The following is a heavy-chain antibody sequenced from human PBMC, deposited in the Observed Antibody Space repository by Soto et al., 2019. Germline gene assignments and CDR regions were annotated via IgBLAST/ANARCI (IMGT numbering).Heavy chain of an antibody. CDR1: GFSLSSSGVG. J-gene: IGHJ1*01. V-gene: IGHV2-5*02. CDR3: AHTFGANHLFFHY. D-gene: IGHD3-10*01. CDR2: IHWDDDK. Sequence: QITLKESGPTLVKPTQTLTLTCTFSGFSLSSSGVGVGWIRQPPGKALEWLAVIHWDDDKPLSPSRKSRLTXTXDXXNSRVVLTKTNINPGDTATDHCAHTFGANHLFFHYWGQGTLVTVSS.